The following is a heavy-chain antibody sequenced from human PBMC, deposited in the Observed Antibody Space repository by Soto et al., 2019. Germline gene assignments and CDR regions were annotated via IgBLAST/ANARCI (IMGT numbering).Heavy chain of an antibody. D-gene: IGHD3-9*01. V-gene: IGHV3-48*03. CDR1: GFTFSNYE. J-gene: IGHJ4*02. CDR2: ISNSGDTI. Sequence: GGSLRLSCAASGFTFSNYEMTWVRQAPGKGLEWVSYISNSGDTIYYADSVKGRFTISRDNAKNSLYLQMNSLSAEDTAVYYCARGGQRGDDILTGMFDYWGQGSLVTVSS. CDR3: ARGGQRGDDILTGMFDY.